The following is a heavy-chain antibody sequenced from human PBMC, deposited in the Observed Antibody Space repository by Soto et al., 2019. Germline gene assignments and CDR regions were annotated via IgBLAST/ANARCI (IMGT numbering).Heavy chain of an antibody. Sequence: QVQLVESGGGVVQPGRSLRLSCAASGFTFSSYGMHWVRQAPGKGLEWVAVIWYDGSNKYYADSVKGRFTISRDNSKNTLYLQMNSRRAEDTAVYYCAKDIDTRGAFDIWGQGTMVTVSS. V-gene: IGHV3-33*06. CDR3: AKDIDTRGAFDI. CDR2: IWYDGSNK. D-gene: IGHD2-15*01. J-gene: IGHJ3*02. CDR1: GFTFSSYG.